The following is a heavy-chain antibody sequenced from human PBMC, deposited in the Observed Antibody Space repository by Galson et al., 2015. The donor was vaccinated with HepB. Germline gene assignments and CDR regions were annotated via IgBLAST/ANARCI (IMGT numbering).Heavy chain of an antibody. V-gene: IGHV3-30*18. CDR3: AKSLANYCSSTSCHPPPVDI. CDR2: ISYDGSNK. D-gene: IGHD2-2*01. CDR1: GFTFSSYG. J-gene: IGHJ3*02. Sequence: SLRLSCAASGFTFSSYGMHWVRQAPGKGLEWVAVISYDGSNKYYADSVKGRFTISRDNSKNTLYLQMNSLRAEDTAVYYCAKSLANYCSSTSCHPPPVDIWGQGTMVTVSS.